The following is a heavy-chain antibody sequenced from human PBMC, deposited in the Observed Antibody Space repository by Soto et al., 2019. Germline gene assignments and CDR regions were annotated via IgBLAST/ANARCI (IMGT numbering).Heavy chain of an antibody. CDR3: GGAWWGDF. Sequence: EVQLVESGGGLVQPGGSLRLSCVASGFTFSNYAMHWVRQAPGKGLECVSVISGNGDTTYYANSVKDRFTISRDNSKNTLYLKMASLELANWAFYSCGGAWWGDFWGQGTTVAVSS. J-gene: IGHJ6*02. CDR1: GFTFSNYA. D-gene: IGHD2-8*02. V-gene: IGHV3-64*01. CDR2: ISGNGDTT.